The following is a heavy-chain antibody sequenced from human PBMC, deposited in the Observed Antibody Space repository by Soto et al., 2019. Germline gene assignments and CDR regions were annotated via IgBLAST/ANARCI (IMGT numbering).Heavy chain of an antibody. D-gene: IGHD4-17*01. Sequence: VGSLRLSCAASGFTFSSYSMNWVRQAPGKGLEWVSSISSSSSYIYYADSVKGRFTISRDNAKNSLYLQMNSLRAEDTAVCHCARAAHGDGFDYWGQRTLVTVSS. J-gene: IGHJ4*02. CDR2: ISSSSSYI. V-gene: IGHV3-21*01. CDR1: GFTFSSYS. CDR3: ARAAHGDGFDY.